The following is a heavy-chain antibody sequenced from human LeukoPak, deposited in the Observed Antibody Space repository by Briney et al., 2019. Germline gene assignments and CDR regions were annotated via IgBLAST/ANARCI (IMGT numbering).Heavy chain of an antibody. D-gene: IGHD3-3*01. CDR2: ITGDGGTT. J-gene: IGHJ4*02. Sequence: GGSLRLSCGASGFAFGDYTIHWFRQPPGRGLQWVSLITGDGGTTSYAGSVKGRFTISRDNSKNSLYLHMNSLRNEDTALYYCAKGHFGAGHYWGQGTLVTVSS. V-gene: IGHV3-43*02. CDR1: GFAFGDYT. CDR3: AKGHFGAGHY.